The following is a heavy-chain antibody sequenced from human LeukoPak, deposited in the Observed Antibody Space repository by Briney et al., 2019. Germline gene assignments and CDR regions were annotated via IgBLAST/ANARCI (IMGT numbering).Heavy chain of an antibody. CDR1: GGSISSFY. J-gene: IGHJ4*02. D-gene: IGHD6-19*01. Sequence: KASETLSLTCTVSGGSISSFYWSWIRQPPGKGLEWIGYIYYSGSTNYNPSLKSRVTISVDTSKNQFSLKLNSVTAADTAVYYCARDSFGYSSLWGQGTLVTVSS. CDR3: ARDSFGYSSL. V-gene: IGHV4-59*01. CDR2: IYYSGST.